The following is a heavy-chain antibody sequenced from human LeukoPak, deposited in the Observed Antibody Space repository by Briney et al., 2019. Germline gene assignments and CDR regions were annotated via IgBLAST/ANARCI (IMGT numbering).Heavy chain of an antibody. D-gene: IGHD4-17*01. CDR1: GFTFSSYA. Sequence: GGSLRLSCAASGFTFSSYAMHWVRQAPGKGLEYVSAISSNGGSTYYANSVKGRFTISRDNSKNTLYLQMGSLRAEDMAVYYCARGVTTVTPSDYWGQGTLVTVSS. V-gene: IGHV3-64*01. CDR2: ISSNGGST. J-gene: IGHJ4*02. CDR3: ARGVTTVTPSDY.